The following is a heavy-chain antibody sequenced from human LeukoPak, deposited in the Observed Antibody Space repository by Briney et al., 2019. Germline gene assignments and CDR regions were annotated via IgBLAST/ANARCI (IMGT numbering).Heavy chain of an antibody. CDR3: ARYCRSTGCYSYYYGMDV. V-gene: IGHV3-23*01. J-gene: IGHJ6*02. CDR2: LIASGGST. CDR1: GFTFSSYA. Sequence: GGSLRLSCAASGFTFSSYAMSCVRQAPGKGLEWVSALIASGGSTYYADSVKGRFTISRDNSKNTLYLQMNSLRAEDTAVYYCARYCRSTGCYSYYYGMDVWGQGTTVTVSS. D-gene: IGHD2-2*02.